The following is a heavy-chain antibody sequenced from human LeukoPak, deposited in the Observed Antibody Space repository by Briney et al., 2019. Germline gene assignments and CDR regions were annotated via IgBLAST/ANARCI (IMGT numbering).Heavy chain of an antibody. J-gene: IGHJ4*02. CDR1: GYTFSSYV. CDR2: ISGSGGGT. CDR3: ARRGAAGTHYFDY. D-gene: IGHD6-13*01. V-gene: IGHV3-23*01. Sequence: GGSLRLSCAASGYTFSSYVMSWVRQAPGKGLEWVSAISGSGGGTYYADSVKGRFTISRDNSKNTLYLQTNSLRAEYTAVYYCARRGAAGTHYFDYWGQGTLVTVSS.